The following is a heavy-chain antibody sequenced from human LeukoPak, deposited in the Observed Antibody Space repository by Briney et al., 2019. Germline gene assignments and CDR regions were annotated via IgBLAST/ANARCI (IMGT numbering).Heavy chain of an antibody. Sequence: GGSLRLSCAASGFTFNNYGMHWVRQAPGKGLEGLAFIWFDESNKFYAASVKGRFTISRDNSKNPLYLQMNSLRAEDTAVYYCARDCVYCTRATCSSHLPEPPSLDYWGQGTLVTVSS. CDR3: ARDCVYCTRATCSSHLPEPPSLDY. CDR1: GFTFNNYG. J-gene: IGHJ4*02. D-gene: IGHD2-2*01. CDR2: IWFDESNK. V-gene: IGHV3-33*01.